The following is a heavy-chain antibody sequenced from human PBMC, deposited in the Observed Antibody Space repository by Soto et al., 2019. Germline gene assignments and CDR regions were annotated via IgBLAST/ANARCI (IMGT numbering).Heavy chain of an antibody. CDR1: GGSISSSSYS. Sequence: PSETLSLTCTVSGGSISSSSYSWGWIRQPPGKGLEWIGSLYYSGSTYYNPSLKSRVTISLDTSKNQFSLKLSSVTAADTAVYYCARHINCGGDCYYRYYYYYGMDVWGQGTTVTVSS. V-gene: IGHV4-39*01. CDR2: LYYSGST. CDR3: ARHINCGGDCYYRYYYYYGMDV. D-gene: IGHD2-21*02. J-gene: IGHJ6*02.